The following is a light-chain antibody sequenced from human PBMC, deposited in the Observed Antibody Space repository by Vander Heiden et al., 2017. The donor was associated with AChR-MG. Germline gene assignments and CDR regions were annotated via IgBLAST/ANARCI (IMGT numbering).Light chain of an antibody. J-gene: IGKJ3*01. CDR2: KAS. CDR1: QSIGSW. V-gene: IGKV1-5*03. Sequence: DIQMTQSPSTLSAAVGDRVTITCRASQSIGSWLAWYQQKPGEAPKLLIYKASTLQSGVPSRFSGSGSGTEFTLTISSLQPEDFASYYCQQYFTYTVTFGPGTKVEIK. CDR3: QQYFTYTVT.